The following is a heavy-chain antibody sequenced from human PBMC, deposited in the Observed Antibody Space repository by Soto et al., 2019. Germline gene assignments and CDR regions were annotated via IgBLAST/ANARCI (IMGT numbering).Heavy chain of an antibody. CDR2: IYSGGST. CDR3: ARGTYYYDSSGQPY. D-gene: IGHD3-22*01. Sequence: EVQLVESGGGLIQPGGSLRVSCAASGFTVSRSYMSWVRQAPGKGLEWVSVIYSGGSTNYADSVKGRFTISRDNPENALYLQMNSLRVEDTAVSYCARGTYYYDSSGQPYWGQGTLVTVSS. J-gene: IGHJ4*02. CDR1: GFTVSRSY. V-gene: IGHV3-53*01.